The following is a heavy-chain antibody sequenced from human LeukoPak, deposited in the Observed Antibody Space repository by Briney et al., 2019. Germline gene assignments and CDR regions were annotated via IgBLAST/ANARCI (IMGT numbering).Heavy chain of an antibody. CDR3: ARVLARYGHLDY. V-gene: IGHV1-2*02. D-gene: IGHD3-3*02. CDR2: INPNSGGT. CDR1: GYTFTYYY. J-gene: IGHJ4*02. Sequence: GASVKVSCKASGYTFTYYYIHWVRQAPGQGLEWMGWINPNSGGTNYTQKFQGRVTMTRDTSISTAYLELNRLTSDDTAVYYCARVLARYGHLDYWGQGILVTVSS.